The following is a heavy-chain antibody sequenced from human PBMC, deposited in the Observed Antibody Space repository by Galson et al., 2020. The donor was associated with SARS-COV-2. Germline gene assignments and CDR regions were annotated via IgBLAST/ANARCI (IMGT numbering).Heavy chain of an antibody. CDR3: AKGAALGYD. J-gene: IGHJ4*02. V-gene: IGHV3-30*18. Sequence: GRSLRLSCRVSGFIFSNYGMHWVRQAPGKGQEWVGVISYEGSTTHYADSVKGRFTISRDNSESTLYLQMHSLTVEDTAVYYCAKGAALGYDWGQGTLVTVSS. CDR1: GFIFSNYG. D-gene: IGHD5-12*01. CDR2: ISYEGSTT.